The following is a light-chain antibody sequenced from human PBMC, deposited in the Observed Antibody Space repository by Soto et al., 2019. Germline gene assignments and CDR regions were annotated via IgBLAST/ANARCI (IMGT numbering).Light chain of an antibody. CDR3: GSWDSSLSAYV. CDR2: DDN. V-gene: IGLV1-51*01. Sequence: QSALTQPPSVSAAPGQKVTISCSGSSSNIGGNSVSWYQQLPGTAPKLLIYDDNKRPSAIPDRFSGSKSGTSATLGITGFQTGDEADYYCGSWDSSLSAYVFGTGTKVTVL. CDR1: SSNIGGNS. J-gene: IGLJ1*01.